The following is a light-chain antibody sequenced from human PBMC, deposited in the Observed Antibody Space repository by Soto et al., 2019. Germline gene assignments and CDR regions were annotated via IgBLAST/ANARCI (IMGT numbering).Light chain of an antibody. CDR1: QGISSN. J-gene: IGKJ1*01. CDR3: QHRMSWPVP. CDR2: AAS. V-gene: IGKV3-15*01. Sequence: IVRTQSATTLSVSTGERATLSGRASQGISSNLAWYQQKPGQAPRLLIYAASTRATGIPARFSGSGSGTEFTLTISSLQSEDFAVYYCQHRMSWPVPFGQGTKVHIK.